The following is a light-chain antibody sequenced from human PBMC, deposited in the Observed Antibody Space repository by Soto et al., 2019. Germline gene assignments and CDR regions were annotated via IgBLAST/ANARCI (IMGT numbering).Light chain of an antibody. V-gene: IGLV3-1*01. Sequence: SYELTQPPSVSVSPGQTASITCSGDKLGDKYASWYQVKPGQSPVLVIYQDNKRPSGIPERFSGSNSGTTATLTISGTQAMDEADYYCQAWDASAVIFGGGTKLTVL. CDR2: QDN. CDR3: QAWDASAVI. J-gene: IGLJ2*01. CDR1: KLGDKY.